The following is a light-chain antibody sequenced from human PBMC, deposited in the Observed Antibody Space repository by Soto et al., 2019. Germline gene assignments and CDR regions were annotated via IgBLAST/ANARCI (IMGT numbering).Light chain of an antibody. CDR2: AAS. V-gene: IGKV3-15*01. CDR3: QEYSEWPLFT. CDR1: QSVSTN. Sequence: EIVVTQSPGILSVSPGDRATLSCRARQSVSTNLAWYQQKPGQAPTLLIYAASTRATGIPARFTGSGSGTDFTLTISSLQSEDFAVYYCQEYSEWPLFTFGPGTRVDI. J-gene: IGKJ3*01.